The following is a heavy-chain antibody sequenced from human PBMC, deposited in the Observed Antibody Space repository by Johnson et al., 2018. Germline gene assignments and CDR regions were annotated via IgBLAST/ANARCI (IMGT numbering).Heavy chain of an antibody. CDR3: AKTLDV. CDR1: GFSFSNYW. CDR2: IKQDGSAK. Sequence: VQLVQSGGGLVQXGGSLRLSCVASGFSFSNYWMHWVRQAPGKGLEWVANIKQDGSAKFYVDSVKGRFTISRDNTKNSLYLQMNSLRAEDTAVYYWAKTLDVWGQGTRVTVSS. J-gene: IGHJ6*02. V-gene: IGHV3-7*01.